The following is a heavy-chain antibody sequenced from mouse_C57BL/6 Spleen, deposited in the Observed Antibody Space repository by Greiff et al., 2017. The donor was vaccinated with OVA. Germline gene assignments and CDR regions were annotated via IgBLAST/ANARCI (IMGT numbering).Heavy chain of an antibody. CDR2: IYPGNSDT. Sequence: EVQLQQSGTVLARPGASVTMSCKTSGYTFTSYWMHWVKQRPGQGLEWLGAIYPGNSDTSYNQKLQGKAKLTAVTSGSNAYMELSSLTNEDSAVYSGTRAGGKDDEFAYWAQGTTPT. CDR3: TRAGGKDDEFAY. D-gene: IGHD1-3*01. J-gene: IGHJ2*01. CDR1: GYTFTSYW. V-gene: IGHV1-5*01.